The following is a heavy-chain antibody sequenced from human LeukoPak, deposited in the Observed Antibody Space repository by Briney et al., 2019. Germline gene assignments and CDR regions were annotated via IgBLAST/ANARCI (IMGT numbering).Heavy chain of an antibody. CDR3: ARRVALGAFDI. J-gene: IGHJ3*02. CDR2: IYPGDSDT. V-gene: IGHV5-51*01. Sequence: GESLKMSCNGSGYSFTNYWMGWVRQMPGKSLGFMGIIYPGDSDTRYSPSFQGQVTISADKSISTAYLQWSSLKASDTAMYYCARRVALGAFDIWGQGTMVTVSS. D-gene: IGHD3-3*01. CDR1: GYSFTNYW.